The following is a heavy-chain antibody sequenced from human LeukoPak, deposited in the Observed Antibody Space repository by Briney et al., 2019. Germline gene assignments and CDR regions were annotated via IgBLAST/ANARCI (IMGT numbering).Heavy chain of an antibody. CDR3: ARGPAYSGSYLPPSNDY. CDR1: GYTFTGYY. Sequence: ASVKVSCKASGYTFTGYYMHWVRQAPGQGLEWMGWINPNSGGTNYAQKFQGRVTMTRDTSISTAYMELSRLRSDDTAVYYCARGPAYSGSYLPPSNDYWGQGTLVTVSS. J-gene: IGHJ4*02. CDR2: INPNSGGT. D-gene: IGHD1-26*01. V-gene: IGHV1-2*02.